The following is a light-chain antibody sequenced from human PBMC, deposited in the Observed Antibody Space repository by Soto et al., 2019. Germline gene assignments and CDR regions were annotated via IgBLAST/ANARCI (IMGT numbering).Light chain of an antibody. V-gene: IGLV2-14*01. CDR1: SRDVGGYNY. CDR3: SSYVNYNTFVI. Sequence: QSALTQPASVSGSPGQSITISCTGTSRDVGGYNYVSWHQQHPGKAPKVIITEVSNRPSGVSNRFSGSKSGNTASLTISGRQAEDEADYYCSSYVNYNTFVIFGGGTKLTVL. J-gene: IGLJ2*01. CDR2: EVS.